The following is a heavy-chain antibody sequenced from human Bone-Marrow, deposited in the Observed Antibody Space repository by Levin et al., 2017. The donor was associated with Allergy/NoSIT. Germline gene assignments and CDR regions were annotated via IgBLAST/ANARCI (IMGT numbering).Heavy chain of an antibody. CDR1: GFTFDDYA. D-gene: IGHD3-22*01. CDR2: ISWNSGSI. Sequence: LPGGSLRLSCAASGFTFDDYAMHWVRQAPGKGLEWVSGISWNSGSIGYADSVKGRFTISRDNAKNSLYLQMNSLRAEDTALYYCAATYYYDSSGGMDFDYWGQGTLVTVSS. CDR3: AATYYYDSSGGMDFDY. J-gene: IGHJ4*02. V-gene: IGHV3-9*01.